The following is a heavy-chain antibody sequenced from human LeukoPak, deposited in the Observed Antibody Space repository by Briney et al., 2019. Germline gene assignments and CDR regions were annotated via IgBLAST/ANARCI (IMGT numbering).Heavy chain of an antibody. CDR3: ARLITDDAFDI. CDR2: INPTSGDT. Sequence: ASVKVSCKASGYTFTGHYMHWVRQAPGQGLEWMGWINPTSGDTYSAQKLQGRVTMTTDTSISTAYMELSRLRSDDTAVYYCARLITDDAFDIWGQGTMVTVSS. D-gene: IGHD1-14*01. J-gene: IGHJ3*02. CDR1: GYTFTGHY. V-gene: IGHV1-2*02.